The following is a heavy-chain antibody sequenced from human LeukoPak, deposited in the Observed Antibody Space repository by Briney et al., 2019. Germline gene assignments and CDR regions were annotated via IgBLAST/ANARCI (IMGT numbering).Heavy chain of an antibody. J-gene: IGHJ6*02. V-gene: IGHV4-59*01. CDR2: IYYSGSP. D-gene: IGHD3-3*01. CDR3: ARARSPADYGMDV. CDR1: GDSISSYH. Sequence: SPSETLSLTCTVSGDSISSYHWSWIRQPPGKGLEWIGHIYYSGSPNYNPSLKSRVTISVDTSKNQSSLKLSSVTAADTAVYYCARARSPADYGMDVWGQGTTVTVSS.